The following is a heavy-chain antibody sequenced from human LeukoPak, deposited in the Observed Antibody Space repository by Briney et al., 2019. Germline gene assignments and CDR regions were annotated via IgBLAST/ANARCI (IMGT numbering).Heavy chain of an antibody. D-gene: IGHD2-2*01. J-gene: IGHJ4*02. Sequence: PSQTLSLTCAVSGGSISSGGHSWSWIRQPPGKGLEWIGYIYHSGSTYYNPSLKSRVTISIDRSNNHLSLKLTSVTAADTAVYYCARTRYCSGTSCYFDYWGQGTLVTVSS. V-gene: IGHV4-30-2*01. CDR1: GGSISSGGHS. CDR3: ARTRYCSGTSCYFDY. CDR2: IYHSGST.